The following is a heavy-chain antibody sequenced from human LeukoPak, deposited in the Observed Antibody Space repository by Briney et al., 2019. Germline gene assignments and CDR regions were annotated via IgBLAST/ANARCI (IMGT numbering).Heavy chain of an antibody. J-gene: IGHJ4*02. CDR3: AKGSLGYCTDGVCSLYYFDY. CDR2: ISGSGYTT. D-gene: IGHD2-8*01. Sequence: PGGSRRLSCAASGFSFTSYAMSWVRQAPGKGLEWVSGISGSGYTTYYADSVKGRFTISRDNSKNTLYLQMNSLRAEDTAVYYCAKGSLGYCTDGVCSLYYFDYWAREPWSPSPQ. CDR1: GFSFTSYA. V-gene: IGHV3-23*01.